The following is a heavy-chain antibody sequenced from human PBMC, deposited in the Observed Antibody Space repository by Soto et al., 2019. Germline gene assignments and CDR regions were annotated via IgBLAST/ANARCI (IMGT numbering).Heavy chain of an antibody. CDR3: THGVSGWQSDY. CDR1: GFSFTTDGLS. D-gene: IGHD6-19*01. CDR2: IYWDDDK. Sequence: QITLKESGPTLVKPTQTLTLTCTFSGFSFTTDGLSVGWIRQPPGKALEWLALIYWDDDKRYSPSLKSRVTITKDTSKNQVVLTMTEVDPVDTATYYCTHGVSGWQSDYWGQGTLVTVSS. V-gene: IGHV2-5*02. J-gene: IGHJ4*02.